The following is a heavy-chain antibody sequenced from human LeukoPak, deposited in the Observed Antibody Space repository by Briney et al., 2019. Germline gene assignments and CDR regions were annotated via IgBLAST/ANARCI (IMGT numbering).Heavy chain of an antibody. CDR3: ARGASAGTVPDY. CDR1: GFTFGDYA. Sequence: PGGSLRLSRTASGFTFGDYALNWVRQAPGKGLEWVGFIRSKGYGGTTEYAASVRGRFTISRDDSKSIAYLQMNSLKTEDTAVYHCARGASAGTVPDYWGQGILVTVSS. V-gene: IGHV3-49*04. CDR2: IRSKGYGGTT. J-gene: IGHJ4*02. D-gene: IGHD6-13*01.